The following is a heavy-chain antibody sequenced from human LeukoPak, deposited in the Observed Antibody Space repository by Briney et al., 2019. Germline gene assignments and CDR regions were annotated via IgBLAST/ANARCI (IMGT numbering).Heavy chain of an antibody. CDR1: EFTFSSYW. CDR3: AKGPYSSSWYDY. Sequence: GGSLRLSCTASEFTFSSYWMSWVRQAPGKGLEWVAVISYDGSNKYYADSVKGRFTISRDNSKNTLYLQMNSLRAEDTAVYYCAKGPYSSSWYDYWGQGTLVTVSS. CDR2: ISYDGSNK. D-gene: IGHD6-13*01. V-gene: IGHV3-30*18. J-gene: IGHJ4*02.